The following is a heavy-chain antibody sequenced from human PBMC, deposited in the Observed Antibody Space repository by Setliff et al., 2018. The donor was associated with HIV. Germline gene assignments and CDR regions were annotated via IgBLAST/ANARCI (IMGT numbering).Heavy chain of an antibody. CDR2: INPSSGGT. CDR1: GYTFTSSY. J-gene: IGHJ3*02. V-gene: IGHV1-46*01. Sequence: ASVKVSCKASGYTFTSSYMHWVRQAPGQGLGWMGIINPSSGGTTYAQIFQGRVTMTRDTSTSTVYMELSSLRSEDTAVYYCARDYLHVFDIWGQGTMVTVSS. CDR3: ARDYLHVFDI.